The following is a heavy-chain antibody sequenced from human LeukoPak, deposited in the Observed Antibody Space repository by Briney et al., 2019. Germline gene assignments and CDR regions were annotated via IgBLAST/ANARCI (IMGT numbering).Heavy chain of an antibody. J-gene: IGHJ6*03. CDR1: GGSISSSSYY. D-gene: IGHD3-22*01. V-gene: IGHV4-39*07. CDR3: ARAHDSSGYQYYYYMDV. Sequence: PETLSLTCTVSGGSISSSSYYWGWIRQPPGKGLEWIGSIYYSGSTYYNPSLKSRVTISVDTSKNQFSLKLSSVTAADTAVYYCARAHDSSGYQYYYYMDVWGKGTTVTVSS. CDR2: IYYSGST.